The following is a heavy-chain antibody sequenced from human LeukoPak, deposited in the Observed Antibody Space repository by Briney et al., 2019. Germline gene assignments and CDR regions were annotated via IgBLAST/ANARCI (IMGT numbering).Heavy chain of an antibody. J-gene: IGHJ4*02. CDR2: ISSSRNYI. Sequence: GGSLRLSCAASGFTFSSYSMNWVRQAPGKGLEWVSYISSSRNYIFYADSVKGRFTISRDNAKNSLYLQMNSLRAEDTAVYYCARDPYYYDSSGYYGEGFDYRGQGTLVTVSS. V-gene: IGHV3-21*01. CDR1: GFTFSSYS. D-gene: IGHD3-22*01. CDR3: ARDPYYYDSSGYYGEGFDY.